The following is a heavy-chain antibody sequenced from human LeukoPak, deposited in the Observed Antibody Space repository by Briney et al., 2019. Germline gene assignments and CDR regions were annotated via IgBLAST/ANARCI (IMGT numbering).Heavy chain of an antibody. Sequence: GGSLRLSCAASGFTFSSYSMNWVRQAPGKGLEWVSTISHTGGSTHYADSVKGRFTISRDNSKNTVYLQVNTVRADDTAVYYCAKANSGSYLDYFDSWGQGTLVTVSS. CDR1: GFTFSSYS. CDR2: ISHTGGST. V-gene: IGHV3-23*01. CDR3: AKANSGSYLDYFDS. J-gene: IGHJ4*02. D-gene: IGHD1-26*01.